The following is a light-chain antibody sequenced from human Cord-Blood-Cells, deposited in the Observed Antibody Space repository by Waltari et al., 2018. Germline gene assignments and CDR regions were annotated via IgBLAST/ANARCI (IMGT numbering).Light chain of an antibody. CDR2: EVI. V-gene: IGLV2-23*02. Sequence: QSALTQPASAPGSPGQSTTLTCTGTSSDVGSYNIVSWYQQHPCKPPKLMIYEVIKRPSGVSNRFSGSKSGNTASLTISGLQAEDEADYYCCSYAGSSTYVFGTGTKVTVL. CDR3: CSYAGSSTYV. CDR1: SSDVGSYNI. J-gene: IGLJ1*01.